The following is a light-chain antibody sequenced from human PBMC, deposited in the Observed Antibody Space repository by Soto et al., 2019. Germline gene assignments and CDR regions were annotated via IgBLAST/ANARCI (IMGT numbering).Light chain of an antibody. J-gene: IGKJ1*01. Sequence: LQMTDSPSSLSASVGDRVTIACRASQSISSYLNWYQQQSGKAPKLLIYATDTLQSGVPPRFSGSGSGTDYTLTISSLQPEDFATYYCQQSYNTPQTFGQGTKVDIK. V-gene: IGKV1-39*01. CDR3: QQSYNTPQT. CDR1: QSISSY. CDR2: ATD.